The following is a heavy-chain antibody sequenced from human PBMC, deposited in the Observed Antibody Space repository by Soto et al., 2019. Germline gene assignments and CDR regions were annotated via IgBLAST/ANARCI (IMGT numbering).Heavy chain of an antibody. Sequence: SETLSLTCSVSGGSVSDKTYYWSWIRQPPGKRLEWIGYVYYSGTTNYNPSLKSRVTISVDLSKNRFSLRLSSVTTADTALYYCARTKAVPTTLRSRYFVAYGGQGTLVTVSS. CDR3: ARTKAVPTTLRSRYFVAY. J-gene: IGHJ4*02. CDR1: GGSVSDKTYY. D-gene: IGHD1-26*01. CDR2: VYYSGTT. V-gene: IGHV4-61*01.